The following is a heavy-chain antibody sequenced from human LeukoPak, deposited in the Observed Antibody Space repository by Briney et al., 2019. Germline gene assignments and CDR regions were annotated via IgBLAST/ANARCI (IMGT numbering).Heavy chain of an antibody. Sequence: ASVKVSCKASGYTFTSYYMHWVRQAPGQGLEWMGIINPSGGYTSYAQKFQGRVTMTRDTSTSTVYMELSSLRSEDTAVYYCARDVTAAESFDYWGQGTLVTVSS. CDR2: INPSGGYT. J-gene: IGHJ4*02. D-gene: IGHD2-21*02. CDR1: GYTFTSYY. CDR3: ARDVTAAESFDY. V-gene: IGHV1-46*01.